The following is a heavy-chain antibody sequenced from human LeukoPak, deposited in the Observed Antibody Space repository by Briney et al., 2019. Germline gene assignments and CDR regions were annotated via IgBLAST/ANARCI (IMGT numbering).Heavy chain of an antibody. J-gene: IGHJ4*02. D-gene: IGHD6-25*01. Sequence: SETLSLTCTVPGASMNTYYWTWIRQFPRKGLERVGYISFTGSTNYNPSLKSRVTISLDTSQNQFSLGLSSVTPTDTAMYYFARHPATYGSGAWGQGTLVTVSS. V-gene: IGHV4-59*08. CDR3: ARHPATYGSGA. CDR1: GASMNTYY. CDR2: ISFTGST.